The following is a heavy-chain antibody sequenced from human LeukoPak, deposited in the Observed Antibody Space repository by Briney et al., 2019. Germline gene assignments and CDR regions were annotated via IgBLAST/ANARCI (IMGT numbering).Heavy chain of an antibody. CDR1: GFTVSNNY. Sequence: GGSLRLSCAASGFTVSNNYMRWVRQAPGKGLEWVSLIYSGGSTYYADSVKGRFIISRDNSKNTLYLQMNSLRAEDTAVYYCARDHDWDYMDVWGKGTTVTVSS. J-gene: IGHJ6*03. D-gene: IGHD3-9*01. V-gene: IGHV3-66*01. CDR2: IYSGGST. CDR3: ARDHDWDYMDV.